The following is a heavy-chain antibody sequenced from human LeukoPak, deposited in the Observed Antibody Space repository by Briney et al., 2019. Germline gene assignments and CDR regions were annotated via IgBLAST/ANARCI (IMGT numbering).Heavy chain of an antibody. V-gene: IGHV1-8*01. J-gene: IGHJ5*02. CDR3: ARGKLLWFGELLQNNWFDP. D-gene: IGHD3-10*01. CDR1: GYTLTSYD. Sequence: ASVKVSCKASGYTLTSYDINWVRQATGQGLEWMGWMNPNSGNTGYAQKFQGRVTMTRNTSISTAYMELSSLRSEDTAVYYCARGKLLWFGELLQNNWFDPWGQGTLVTVSS. CDR2: MNPNSGNT.